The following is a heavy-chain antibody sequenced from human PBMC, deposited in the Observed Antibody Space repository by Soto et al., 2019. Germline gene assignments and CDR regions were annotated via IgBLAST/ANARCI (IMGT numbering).Heavy chain of an antibody. Sequence: QVQLQESGPGRVKPSDPLSLTCTVSGGPVGSGSPYWSWIRQPPGKGLEWIGNIYYSGSTNYNPSLKSRVTISADTSKNQFSLKLSSVTAADTAVYYCARDRWFDPWGQGTLVTVSS. V-gene: IGHV4-61*01. CDR1: GGPVGSGSPY. CDR2: IYYSGST. J-gene: IGHJ5*02. CDR3: ARDRWFDP.